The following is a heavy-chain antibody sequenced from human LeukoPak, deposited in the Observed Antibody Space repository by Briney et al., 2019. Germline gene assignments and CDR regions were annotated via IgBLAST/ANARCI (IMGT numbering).Heavy chain of an antibody. CDR2: INPNDGDT. D-gene: IGHD2-2*01. Sequence: ASVKVSCKASGYSFTEYYMHWVRQAPGQGFEWMGWINPNDGDTNYAQKFQGRVTMTRDTSISTAHMEVSRLRSDDTAVYYCARANFLYCSSSTCLFDYWGQGTLVTVSS. CDR3: ARANFLYCSSSTCLFDY. V-gene: IGHV1-2*02. CDR1: GYSFTEYY. J-gene: IGHJ4*02.